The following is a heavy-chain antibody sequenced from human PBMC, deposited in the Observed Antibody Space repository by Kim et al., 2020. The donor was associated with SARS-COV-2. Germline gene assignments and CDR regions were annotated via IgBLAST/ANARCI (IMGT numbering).Heavy chain of an antibody. V-gene: IGHV3-23*01. CDR2: ISGSGGST. CDR3: AKDRYYYDSSGYYYLNYFDY. D-gene: IGHD3-22*01. Sequence: GGSLRLSCAASGFTFSSYAMSWVRQAPGKGLEWVSAISGSGGSTYYADSVKGRFTISRDNSKNTLYLQMNSLRAEDTAVYYCAKDRYYYDSSGYYYLNYFDYWGQGTLVTVSS. CDR1: GFTFSSYA. J-gene: IGHJ4*02.